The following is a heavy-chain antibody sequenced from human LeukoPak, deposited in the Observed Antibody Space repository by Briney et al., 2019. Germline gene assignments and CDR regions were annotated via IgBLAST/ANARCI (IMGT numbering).Heavy chain of an antibody. J-gene: IGHJ3*01. CDR2: IDQGGSTK. CDR3: VRDKGGRSGAIYYDAFDV. D-gene: IGHD1-26*01. CDR1: GFTFNTYW. V-gene: IGHV3-7*01. Sequence: PGGSLRLSCAASGFTFNTYWMIWVRQAPGKGLEWVANIDQGGSTKYYVDSLKGRFTISRDNAKNSLYLQMSSLRAEDTAVYYCVRDKGGRSGAIYYDAFDVWGQGTIVTVSS.